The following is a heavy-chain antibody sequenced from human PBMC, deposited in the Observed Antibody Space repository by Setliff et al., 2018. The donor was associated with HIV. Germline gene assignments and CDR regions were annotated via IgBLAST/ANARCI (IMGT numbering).Heavy chain of an antibody. D-gene: IGHD2-2*01. CDR1: GFDFSRYA. CDR2: ISGSTRNK. Sequence: GGSLRLSCAASGFDFSRYAMNWVRQAPGKGLEWVSYISGSTRNKYYADSVKGRFTISRDNAKNTLYLQMNSLRAEDTAVYYCAREGTDCSTTSCPFDYWGQGTLVTVSS. J-gene: IGHJ4*02. CDR3: AREGTDCSTTSCPFDY. V-gene: IGHV3-48*04.